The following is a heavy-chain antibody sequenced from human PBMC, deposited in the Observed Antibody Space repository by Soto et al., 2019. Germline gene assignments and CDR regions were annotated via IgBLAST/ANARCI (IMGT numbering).Heavy chain of an antibody. Sequence: QVQLQESGPGLVKPSETLSLTCTVSGGSISSYYWSWIRQPAGKGLEWIGRIYTSGSTNYNPSLKSRVTMSVDTSKNQFSLKLSSVTAADTAVYYFSSSIAAAGAFAYWGQGTLVTVSS. D-gene: IGHD6-13*01. CDR3: SSSIAAAGAFAY. CDR2: IYTSGST. V-gene: IGHV4-4*07. J-gene: IGHJ4*02. CDR1: GGSISSYY.